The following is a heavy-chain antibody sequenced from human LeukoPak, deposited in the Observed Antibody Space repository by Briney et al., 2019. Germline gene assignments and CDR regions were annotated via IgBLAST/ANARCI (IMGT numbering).Heavy chain of an antibody. V-gene: IGHV3-66*04. CDR1: GFTVSSNY. CDR2: IYSGGST. Sequence: GGSLRLSCAASGFTVSSNYMSWVRQAPGKGLEWVSVIYSGGSTYYADSVKGRFTISRDNSKNTLYLQMNSLRAEDTAVYYCAKREMAKSLDYWGQGTLVTVSS. J-gene: IGHJ4*02. CDR3: AKREMAKSLDY. D-gene: IGHD5-24*01.